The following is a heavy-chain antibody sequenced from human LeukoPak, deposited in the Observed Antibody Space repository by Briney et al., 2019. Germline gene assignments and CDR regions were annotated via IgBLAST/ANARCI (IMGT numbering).Heavy chain of an antibody. CDR1: GFTFSSYA. CDR3: ASFPRGNLGLIILDY. J-gene: IGHJ4*02. Sequence: GGSLRLSCAASGFTFSSYAMTWVSQAPGKGLEWVSGISGSGDNTNYADSVKGRFTISRDNSKSTLYLQVNSLRAEDTAVYYCASFPRGNLGLIILDYWGQGTLVTVSS. V-gene: IGHV3-23*01. CDR2: ISGSGDNT. D-gene: IGHD3-16*02.